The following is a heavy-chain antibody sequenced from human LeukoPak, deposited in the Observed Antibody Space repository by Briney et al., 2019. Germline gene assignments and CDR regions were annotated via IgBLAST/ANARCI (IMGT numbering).Heavy chain of an antibody. CDR3: TRGQGIVAHPIPFDY. V-gene: IGHV3-49*03. CDR1: GFTFGDYA. Sequence: PGGSLRLSCTASGFTFGDYAISWFRQAPGKGLEWVGFIRSKAYGGTTEYAASVKGRFTISRDDSKSIAYLQMNSLKTEDTAVYYCTRGQGIVAHPIPFDYWGQGTMVTVSS. J-gene: IGHJ4*02. D-gene: IGHD5-12*01. CDR2: IRSKAYGGTT.